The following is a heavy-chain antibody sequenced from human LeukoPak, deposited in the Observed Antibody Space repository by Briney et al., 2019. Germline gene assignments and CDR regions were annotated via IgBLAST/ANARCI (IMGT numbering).Heavy chain of an antibody. J-gene: IGHJ4*02. Sequence: GGSLRLSCAASGFSFSSYAMSWVRQAPGKGLEWVSAVSGSGGSTYYADSVKGRFTISRDNSKNTLYLQMNSLRAEDTAVYYCAKDQIAVAGVLDYWGQGTLVTVSS. CDR3: AKDQIAVAGVLDY. V-gene: IGHV3-23*01. CDR2: VSGSGGST. D-gene: IGHD6-19*01. CDR1: GFSFSSYA.